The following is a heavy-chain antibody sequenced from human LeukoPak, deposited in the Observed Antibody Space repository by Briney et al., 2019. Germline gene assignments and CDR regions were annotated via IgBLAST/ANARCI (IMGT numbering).Heavy chain of an antibody. J-gene: IGHJ4*02. CDR3: ARHALATVTDPSFDY. V-gene: IGHV4-39*01. D-gene: IGHD2-21*02. CDR1: GGSISTPGYY. CDR2: LYHCGST. Sequence: SEPLSLPCTVSGGSISTPGYYWGWIRQPPGKGLEWIWSLYHCGSTYYNPSLKSRATISVDTYKNQCSLKLRSVTAADTAVFYCARHALATVTDPSFDYWGQGTLVTVSS.